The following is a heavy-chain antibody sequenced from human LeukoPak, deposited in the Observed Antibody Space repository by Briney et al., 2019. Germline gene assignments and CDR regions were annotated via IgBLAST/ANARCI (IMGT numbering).Heavy chain of an antibody. V-gene: IGHV4-34*01. CDR2: INHSGST. Sequence: SETQSLTCAVYGGSFSGYYWSWIRQPPGKGLEWIGEINHSGSTNYNPSLKSRVTISVDTSKNQFSLKLSSVTAADTAVYYCARATRGFDYWGQGTLVTVSS. J-gene: IGHJ4*02. CDR1: GGSFSGYY. CDR3: ARATRGFDY. D-gene: IGHD3-10*01.